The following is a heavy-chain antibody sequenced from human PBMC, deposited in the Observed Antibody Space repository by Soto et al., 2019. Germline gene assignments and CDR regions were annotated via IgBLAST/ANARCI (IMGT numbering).Heavy chain of an antibody. V-gene: IGHV1-18*01. Sequence: GASVKVSRKASGYTFASRGISWVRQAPGQGLEWMGWISAYNGNTNYAQKLQGRVTMTTDTSTSTAYMELRSLRSDDTAVYYCATMTTGAFDIWGQGTMVTVSS. CDR1: GYTFASRG. D-gene: IGHD4-17*01. J-gene: IGHJ3*02. CDR2: ISAYNGNT. CDR3: ATMTTGAFDI.